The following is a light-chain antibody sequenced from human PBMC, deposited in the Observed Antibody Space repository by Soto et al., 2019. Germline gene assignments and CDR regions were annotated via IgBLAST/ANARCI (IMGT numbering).Light chain of an antibody. CDR2: KAS. J-gene: IGKJ1*01. Sequence: DIQMTQSPSTLSESVGDRVTITCRASQSISSWLAWYQQKPGKAPKLLIYKASSLESGVPSRFSGSVSGTEFTLTISSLQPDDFATYYCQQYDSYPWTFGQGTKVEIK. CDR1: QSISSW. V-gene: IGKV1-5*03. CDR3: QQYDSYPWT.